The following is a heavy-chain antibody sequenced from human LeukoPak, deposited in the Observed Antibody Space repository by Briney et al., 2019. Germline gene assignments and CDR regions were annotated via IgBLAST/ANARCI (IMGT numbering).Heavy chain of an antibody. Sequence: SETLSLTCTVPGGSISSSSYYWGWIRQPPGKGLEWIGSIYNSGSNYYNPALKSRVTISVDTSKNQFSLKLSSVTAADTAVYYCARHPRGSSRNGFDYWGQGTLVTVSS. J-gene: IGHJ4*02. CDR1: GGSISSSSYY. D-gene: IGHD6-6*01. CDR3: ARHPRGSSRNGFDY. V-gene: IGHV4-39*01. CDR2: IYNSGSN.